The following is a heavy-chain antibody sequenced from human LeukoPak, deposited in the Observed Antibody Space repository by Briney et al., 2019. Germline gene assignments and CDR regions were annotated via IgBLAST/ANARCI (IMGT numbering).Heavy chain of an antibody. V-gene: IGHV3-53*01. CDR2: IYSGGST. Sequence: RPGGSLRLSCAASGFTVSSYYMSWVRQAPGKRLEWVSLIYSGGSTYYADSVKGRFTLSRDNSKNTLYFQMNSLRADDTAVYYCARGRGTYYFDYWGQGTLVTVSS. CDR1: GFTVSSYY. CDR3: ARGRGTYYFDY. J-gene: IGHJ4*02. D-gene: IGHD3-10*01.